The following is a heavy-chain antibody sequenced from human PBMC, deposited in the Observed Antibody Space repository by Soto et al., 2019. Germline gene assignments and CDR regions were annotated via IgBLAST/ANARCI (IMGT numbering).Heavy chain of an antibody. CDR3: ATSRDATSGGLDY. CDR1: GYTFTGYY. CDR2: INPNSGGT. D-gene: IGHD2-15*01. Sequence: ASVKVSCKASGYTFTGYYMHWVRQAPGQGLEWMGWINPNSGGTNYAQKFQGWVTMTRDTSISTAYMELSRLSSGDTAVYYCATSRDATSGGLDYWGQGTLVTVSS. J-gene: IGHJ4*02. V-gene: IGHV1-2*04.